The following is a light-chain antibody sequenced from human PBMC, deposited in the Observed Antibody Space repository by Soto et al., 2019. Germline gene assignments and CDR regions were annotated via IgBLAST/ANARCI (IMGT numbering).Light chain of an antibody. CDR1: QGISSY. CDR2: AAS. CDR3: QQLNSYPIT. Sequence: IQLTQSPSFLSASVGDRVTITCRARQGISSYLAWYQQKPGKAPKLLIYAASTLESGVSSRFSGSRSGTEFTLAISSLQPEDLATYYCQQLNSYPITFGGGTKVEL. J-gene: IGKJ4*01. V-gene: IGKV1-9*01.